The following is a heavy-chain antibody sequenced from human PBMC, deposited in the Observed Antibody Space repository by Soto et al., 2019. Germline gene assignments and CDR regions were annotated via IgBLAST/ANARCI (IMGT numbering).Heavy chain of an antibody. D-gene: IGHD3-22*01. V-gene: IGHV1-69*02. CDR1: GGTFSSYT. J-gene: IGHJ4*02. CDR3: ARGDSSADFDY. Sequence: QVQLVQSGAEVKKPGSSVKVSCKASGGTFSSYTISWVRQAPGQGLEWMGRIIPILGIANYARKFQGRVTITADKSTSTAYMELSSLRSEDTAVYYCARGDSSADFDYWGQGTLVTVSS. CDR2: IIPILGIA.